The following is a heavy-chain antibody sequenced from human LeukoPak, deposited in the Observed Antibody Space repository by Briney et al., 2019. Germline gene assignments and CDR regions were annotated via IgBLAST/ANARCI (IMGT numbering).Heavy chain of an antibody. J-gene: IGHJ6*03. CDR1: GGTFSSYA. CDR2: IIPIFGTA. Sequence: SVKVSCKASGGTFSSYAISWVRQAPGQGLEWMGGIIPIFGTANYAQKFQGRVTITTAEFTSTAYVEQSSLRSEDTAVYYCASDAVGATGYYYYMDVWGKGTTVTVSS. V-gene: IGHV1-69*05. CDR3: ASDAVGATGYYYYMDV. D-gene: IGHD1-26*01.